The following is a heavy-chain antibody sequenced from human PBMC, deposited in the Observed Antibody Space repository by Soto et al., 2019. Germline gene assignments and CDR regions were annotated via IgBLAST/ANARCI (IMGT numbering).Heavy chain of an antibody. Sequence: PGGSLRLSCAASGFTFSSYGMHWVRQAPGKGLEWVAVIWYDGSNKYYADSVKGRFTISRDNSKNTLYLQMNSLRAEDTAVYYCARPEYSSSSYGMDVWGQGTTVTVSS. CDR2: IWYDGSNK. CDR1: GFTFSSYG. D-gene: IGHD6-6*01. J-gene: IGHJ6*02. CDR3: ARPEYSSSSYGMDV. V-gene: IGHV3-33*01.